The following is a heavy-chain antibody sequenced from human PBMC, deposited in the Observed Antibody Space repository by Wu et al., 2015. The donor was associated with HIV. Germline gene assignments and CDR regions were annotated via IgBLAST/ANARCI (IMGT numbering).Heavy chain of an antibody. J-gene: IGHJ4*02. CDR2: ISAYNGNT. CDR1: GYTFINFG. Sequence: QVQLVQSGAEVKKPGASVKVSCKASGYTFINFGINWVRQAPGQGLEWMGWISAYNGNTNSAQKFQDRVTMTRDTDTNTAYMELRSLKSDDTALYYCASGXGQQFRNTWGQGTLVTVSS. V-gene: IGHV1-18*01. D-gene: IGHD5-24*01. CDR3: ASGXGQQFRNT.